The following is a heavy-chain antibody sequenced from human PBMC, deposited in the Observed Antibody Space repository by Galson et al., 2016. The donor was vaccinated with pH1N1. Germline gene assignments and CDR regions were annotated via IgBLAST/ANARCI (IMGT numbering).Heavy chain of an antibody. CDR3: ARDRGAGMSSNY. CDR1: AYTFTSYY. J-gene: IGHJ4*02. V-gene: IGHV1-46*01. D-gene: IGHD5/OR15-5a*01. Sequence: SVKVSCKASAYTFTSYYIHWVRQAPGQGLEWMGVINPSGGSTFYAQNFQVRVTMTMDTSTRTVYMELRNLRPEDTAVYYCARDRGAGMSSNYWGQGTLVTVSS. CDR2: INPSGGST.